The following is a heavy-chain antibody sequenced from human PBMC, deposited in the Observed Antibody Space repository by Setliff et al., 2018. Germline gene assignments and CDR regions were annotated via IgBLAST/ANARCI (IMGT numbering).Heavy chain of an antibody. CDR3: ARKGITALSGAFDM. Sequence: PSETLSLTCTVSGGSISNYYWSWIRQPAGKGLEWIGRIYTSGSTNYNPSLKSRVTMSVDTSKNQFSLKLSSVTAADTAVYYCARKGITALSGAFDMWGQGTTVTVSS. D-gene: IGHD1-26*01. J-gene: IGHJ3*02. CDR1: GGSISNYY. CDR2: IYTSGST. V-gene: IGHV4-4*07.